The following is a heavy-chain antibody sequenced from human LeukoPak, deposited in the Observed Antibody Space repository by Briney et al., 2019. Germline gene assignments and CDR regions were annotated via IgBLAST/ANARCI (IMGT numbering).Heavy chain of an antibody. V-gene: IGHV4-39*07. CDR1: GGSISSSSYY. Sequence: SETLSLTCTVSGGSISSSSYYWGWIRQPPGKGLEWIGSIYYSGSTYYNPSLKSRVTISVDTSKNQFSLKLSSVTAADTAVYYCARRYRDGITMVRGVIAPEPWGQGTLVTVSS. J-gene: IGHJ5*02. CDR2: IYYSGST. D-gene: IGHD3-10*01. CDR3: ARRYRDGITMVRGVIAPEP.